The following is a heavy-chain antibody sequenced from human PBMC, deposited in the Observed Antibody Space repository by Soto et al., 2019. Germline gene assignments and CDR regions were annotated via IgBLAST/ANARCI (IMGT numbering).Heavy chain of an antibody. CDR1: GDTFTDYY. CDR3: ARGGHVVVVTAALDS. J-gene: IGHJ4*02. D-gene: IGHD2-21*02. V-gene: IGHV1-46*01. Sequence: QVQLMQSGAEVKKPGASVKVSCKASGDTFTDYYIHWVRQAPGQGLEWMGSVNPSGGHTTYAQHCLGKVTWPRDTANSTLDMELTSLTSDDTAMYYCARGGHVVVVTAALDSWGQGTLVTVSS. CDR2: VNPSGGHT.